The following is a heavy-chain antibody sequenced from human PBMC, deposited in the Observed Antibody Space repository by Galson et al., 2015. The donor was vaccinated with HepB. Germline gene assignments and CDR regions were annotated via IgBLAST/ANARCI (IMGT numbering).Heavy chain of an antibody. CDR1: GFTFGDYA. V-gene: IGHV3-49*04. CDR2: IRSKAYGGTT. CDR3: TRGSNDYGGVRWFDP. Sequence: SLRLSCAASGFTFGDYAMSWVRQAPGKGLEWVGFIRSKAYGGTTEYAASVKGRFTISRDDSKSIAYLQMNSLKTEDTAVYYCTRGSNDYGGVRWFDPWGQGTLVTVSS. J-gene: IGHJ5*02. D-gene: IGHD4-17*01.